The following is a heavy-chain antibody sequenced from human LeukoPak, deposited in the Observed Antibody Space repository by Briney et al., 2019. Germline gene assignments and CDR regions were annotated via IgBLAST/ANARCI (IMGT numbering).Heavy chain of an antibody. V-gene: IGHV4-39*07. Sequence: SETLSLTCTVSGGSISSSSSYWGWIRQPPGKGLEWIGSIYYSGSTYYNPSLKSRVTISVDTSKNQFSLELSSVTAADTAVYYCAREGSLTIVLLVYATGFDYWGQGTLVTVSP. CDR1: GGSISSSSSY. CDR3: AREGSLTIVLLVYATGFDY. D-gene: IGHD2-8*01. J-gene: IGHJ4*02. CDR2: IYYSGST.